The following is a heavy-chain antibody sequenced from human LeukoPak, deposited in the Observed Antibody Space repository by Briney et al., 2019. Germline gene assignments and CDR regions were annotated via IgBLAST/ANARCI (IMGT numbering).Heavy chain of an antibody. CDR3: ATAITIFGVVKPRGAFDI. V-gene: IGHV1-46*01. Sequence: ASVKVSCKASGYTFTSYYMHWVRQAPGQGLEWMGIINPSGGSTSYAQKFQGRVTMTRDTSTSTVYMELSSLRSEDTAVYYCATAITIFGVVKPRGAFDIWGQGTMVTVSS. CDR1: GYTFTSYY. CDR2: INPSGGST. D-gene: IGHD3-3*01. J-gene: IGHJ3*02.